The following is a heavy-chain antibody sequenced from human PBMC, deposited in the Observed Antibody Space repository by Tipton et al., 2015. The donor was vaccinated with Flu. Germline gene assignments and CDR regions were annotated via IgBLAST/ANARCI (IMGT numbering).Heavy chain of an antibody. Sequence: TLSLTCTISGDSIRSDYYWGWIRQPPGKGLEWIGHIFPTGTTYHKPSLKSRVTISINTSKNQLSLKVFSVTAADTAVYYCARRDYSNYVSDPKNWFDPWGEGTTVKVYS. J-gene: IGHJ5*01. CDR1: GDSIRSDYY. V-gene: IGHV4-38-2*02. CDR2: IFPTGTT. D-gene: IGHD4-11*01. CDR3: ARRDYSNYVSDPKNWFDP.